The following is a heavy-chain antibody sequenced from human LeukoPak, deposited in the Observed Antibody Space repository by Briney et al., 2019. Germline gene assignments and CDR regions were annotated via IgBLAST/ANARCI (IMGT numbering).Heavy chain of an antibody. V-gene: IGHV1-2*02. CDR2: INPNSGDT. CDR3: ARTLPNYYYGMDV. CDR1: GYTFSGYY. J-gene: IGHJ6*02. D-gene: IGHD1-26*01. Sequence: ASVKVFCKASGYTFSGYYMHWVRQAPGQGLEWMGWINPNSGDTNYAQKFQGRVSMTRDTSINTAYMELSRLRSDDTSVYYCARTLPNYYYGMDVWGQGTTVTVSS.